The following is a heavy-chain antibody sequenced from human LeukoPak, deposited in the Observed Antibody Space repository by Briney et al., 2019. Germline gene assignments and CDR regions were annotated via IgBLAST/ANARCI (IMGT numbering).Heavy chain of an antibody. CDR3: AKRVYKSNCWYCFDY. Sequence: PGGSLRLSCAASGFTFSSYAMSWVRQAPGKGLEWVSAISGSGGSTYYADSVKGRFTISRDNSKNTLYLQMNSLRAEDTAVYYCAKRVYKSNCWYCFDYWGQGTLVTVSS. V-gene: IGHV3-23*01. CDR2: ISGSGGST. J-gene: IGHJ4*02. D-gene: IGHD6-19*01. CDR1: GFTFSSYA.